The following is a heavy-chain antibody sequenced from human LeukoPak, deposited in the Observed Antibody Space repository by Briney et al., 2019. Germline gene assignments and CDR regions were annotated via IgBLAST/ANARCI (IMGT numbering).Heavy chain of an antibody. Sequence: QPGGSLRLSCAASGFTFSSYEMNWVRQAPGEGLEWVSYISSSGSTIYYADSVKGRFTISRDNSKNTLYLQMNSLRAEDTAVYYCARSNVDTAMAFDYWGQGTLVTVSS. V-gene: IGHV3-48*03. J-gene: IGHJ4*02. CDR2: ISSSGSTI. D-gene: IGHD5-18*01. CDR1: GFTFSSYE. CDR3: ARSNVDTAMAFDY.